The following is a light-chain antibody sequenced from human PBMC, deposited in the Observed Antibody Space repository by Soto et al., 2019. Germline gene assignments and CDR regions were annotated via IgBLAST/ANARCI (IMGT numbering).Light chain of an antibody. CDR2: KAS. CDR1: QTISSW. CDR3: LQDYNYPRT. J-gene: IGKJ1*01. Sequence: DIQMTQSPSTLSGSVGDRVTITCRASQTISSWLAWYQQQPGKDPKLLIYKASSLESGVPSRFSGSGSGRDFTITISSLQPEDFATYYCLQDYNYPRTFGQGTKVDIK. V-gene: IGKV1-5*03.